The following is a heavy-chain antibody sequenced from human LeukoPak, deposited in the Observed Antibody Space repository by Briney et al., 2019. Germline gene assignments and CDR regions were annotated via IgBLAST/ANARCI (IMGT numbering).Heavy chain of an antibody. V-gene: IGHV4-59*01. CDR2: IYYSGST. J-gene: IGHJ4*02. CDR1: GGSISSYY. CDR3: ARRTVTPYYFDY. D-gene: IGHD4-17*01. Sequence: SSETLSLTCTVSGGSISSYYWSWIRQPPGKGLEWIGYIYYSGSTNYNPSLKSRVTISVDTSKNQFSLKLSSVTAADTAVYYCARRTVTPYYFDYWGQGTLVTVSS.